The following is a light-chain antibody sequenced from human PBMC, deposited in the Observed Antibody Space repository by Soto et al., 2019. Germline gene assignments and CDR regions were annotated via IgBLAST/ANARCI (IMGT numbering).Light chain of an antibody. J-gene: IGKJ4*01. CDR3: QQSYSTLFT. V-gene: IGKV1-39*01. CDR2: AAS. CDR1: QSISSY. Sequence: DIQMTQSPSSLSASVGDRVTITCRASQSISSYLNWYQQKPGKAPKLLIYAASSLQSGVPSRFSGSGSGTDFTLTISSLQPEDFATYYCQQSYSTLFTFGGGTKGDIK.